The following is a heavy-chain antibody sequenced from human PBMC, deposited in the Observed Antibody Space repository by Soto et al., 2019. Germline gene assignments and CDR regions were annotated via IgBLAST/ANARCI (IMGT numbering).Heavy chain of an antibody. CDR2: IYYSGST. V-gene: IGHV4-39*01. D-gene: IGHD4-17*01. CDR1: GGSISSSSYY. Sequence: SETLSLTCTVSGGSISSSSYYWGWIRQPPGKGLEWIGSIYYSGSTYYNPSLKSRVTISVDTSKNQFSLKLSSVTAADTAVYYCARHVPSRPTTVVDYWGQGTLVTVSS. CDR3: ARHVPSRPTTVVDY. J-gene: IGHJ4*02.